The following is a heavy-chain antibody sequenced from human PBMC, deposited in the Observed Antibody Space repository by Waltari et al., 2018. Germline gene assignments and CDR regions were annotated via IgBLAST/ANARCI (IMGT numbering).Heavy chain of an antibody. D-gene: IGHD1-26*01. J-gene: IGHJ4*02. V-gene: IGHV4-39*01. CDR2: IYYSRCT. CDR3: ARLGYFDY. CDR1: GGSISSSSYY. Sequence: QLQLQESGPGLVKPSETLSLTCTVSGGSISSSSYYWGWIRQPPGKGLEWIGSIYYSRCTYYNPSLKSRVTISIDTSKSQFSRKLSSVTAADSGVYYCARLGYFDYWGQGTLVTVSS.